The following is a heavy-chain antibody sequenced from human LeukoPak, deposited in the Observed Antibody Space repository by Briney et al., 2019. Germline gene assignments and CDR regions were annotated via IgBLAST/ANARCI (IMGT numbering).Heavy chain of an antibody. J-gene: IGHJ4*02. D-gene: IGHD2-2*01. CDR1: GFTFSSYA. CDR2: ISGSGGST. CDR3: AKREDIVVVPAAILLSPIDY. V-gene: IGHV3-23*01. Sequence: GGSLRLSCAASGFTFSSYAMSWVRQAPGKGLEWVSAISGSGGSTYYADSVKGRFTISRDNSKNTLYLQMNSLRAEDTAVYFCAKREDIVVVPAAILLSPIDYWGQGTLVTVSS.